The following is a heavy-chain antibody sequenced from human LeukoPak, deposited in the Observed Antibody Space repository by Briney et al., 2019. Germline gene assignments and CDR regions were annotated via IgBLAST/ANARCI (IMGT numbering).Heavy chain of an antibody. D-gene: IGHD3-22*01. CDR3: AKQPSYDSSGYYYVDY. J-gene: IGHJ4*02. CDR1: GFTVSSNY. V-gene: IGHV3-66*04. CDR2: IYSGGST. Sequence: GGSLRLSCAASGFTVSSNYMSWVRQAPGKGLEWVSVIYSGGSTYYADSVKGRFTISRDNSKNTLYLQMNSLRAEDTAVYYCAKQPSYDSSGYYYVDYWGQGTLVTVSS.